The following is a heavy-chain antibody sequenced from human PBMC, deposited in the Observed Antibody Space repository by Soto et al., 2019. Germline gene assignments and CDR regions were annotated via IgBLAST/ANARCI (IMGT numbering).Heavy chain of an antibody. CDR3: ARGRRHSSSWYRVAEYFQH. D-gene: IGHD6-13*01. CDR1: GYTFTSYG. V-gene: IGHV1-8*02. Sequence: ASVKVSCKASGYTFTSYGISWVRQAPGQGLEWMGWMNPNSGNTGYAQKFQGRVTMTRNTSISTAYMELSSLRSEDTAVYYCARGRRHSSSWYRVAEYFQHWGQGTLVTVSS. CDR2: MNPNSGNT. J-gene: IGHJ1*01.